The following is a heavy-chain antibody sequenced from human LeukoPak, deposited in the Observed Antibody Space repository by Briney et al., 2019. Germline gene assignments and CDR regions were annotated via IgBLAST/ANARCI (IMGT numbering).Heavy chain of an antibody. CDR2: IYYSGST. CDR1: GFTFSSYA. V-gene: IGHV4-39*07. D-gene: IGHD2-15*01. CDR3: ARARGSPGFFDY. Sequence: GSLRLSCAASGFTFSSYAMSWIRQPPGKGLEWIGSIYYSGSTYYDPSLKSRVTISVDTSKNQFSLKLSSVTAADTAVYYCARARGSPGFFDYWGQGTLVTVSS. J-gene: IGHJ4*02.